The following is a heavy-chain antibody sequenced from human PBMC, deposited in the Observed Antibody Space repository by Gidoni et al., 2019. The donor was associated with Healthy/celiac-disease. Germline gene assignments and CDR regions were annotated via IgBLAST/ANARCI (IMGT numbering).Heavy chain of an antibody. CDR3: ARTLVVVVAASYGWFDP. CDR1: GGTFSSYA. CDR2: IIPIFGTA. V-gene: IGHV1-69*01. D-gene: IGHD2-15*01. Sequence: QVQLLQSGAEVKKPGSSVKVSCKASGGTFSSYAISWVRQAPGQGLEWMGGIIPIFGTANYAQKFQGRVTITADESTSTAYMELSSLRSEDTAVYYCARTLVVVVAASYGWFDPWGQGTLVTVSS. J-gene: IGHJ5*02.